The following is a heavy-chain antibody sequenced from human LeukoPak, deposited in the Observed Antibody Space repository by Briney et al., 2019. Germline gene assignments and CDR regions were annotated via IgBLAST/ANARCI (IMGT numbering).Heavy chain of an antibody. D-gene: IGHD4-23*01. CDR3: ARRHDYDGHFDY. J-gene: IGHJ4*02. V-gene: IGHV4-4*09. CDR1: GDPITSYY. Sequence: SETLSLTCTVSGDPITSYYWSWIRQSPGKGLEWIGYIYTNGRTNHNPSLKSRVTMSVDTSKNQLSLKLNSVTAADTAIYYCARRHDYDGHFDYWGQGALVTVSS. CDR2: IYTNGRT.